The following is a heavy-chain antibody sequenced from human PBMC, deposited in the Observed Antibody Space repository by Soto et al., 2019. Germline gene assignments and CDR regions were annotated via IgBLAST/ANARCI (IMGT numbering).Heavy chain of an antibody. CDR1: GGSINTGGCY. CDR2: IYYTGIT. V-gene: IGHV4-31*03. CDR3: AREAERGEDSEAFDI. Sequence: SETLSLTCSVSGGSINTGGCYWSWIRHHPVKGLEWIGYIYYTGITSYNPSLESRLTVSLDTSKNHFSLKLMSVTAADTAVYYCAREAERGEDSEAFDIWGQGTLVTVSS. D-gene: IGHD2-21*01. J-gene: IGHJ3*02.